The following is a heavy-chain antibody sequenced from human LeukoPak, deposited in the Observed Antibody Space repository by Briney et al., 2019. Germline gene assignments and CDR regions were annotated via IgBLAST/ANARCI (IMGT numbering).Heavy chain of an antibody. D-gene: IGHD1-26*01. Sequence: PSETLSLTCTVSGYSISSGYYWGWNRQPPGKGLEWIGSTYHSGSTYYNPSLKSRVSISVDTSKNQFSLKLSSVTAADTAVYYCARDLWEPPTMNWFDPWGQGTLVTVSS. V-gene: IGHV4-38-2*02. CDR1: GYSISSGYY. CDR3: ARDLWEPPTMNWFDP. CDR2: TYHSGST. J-gene: IGHJ5*02.